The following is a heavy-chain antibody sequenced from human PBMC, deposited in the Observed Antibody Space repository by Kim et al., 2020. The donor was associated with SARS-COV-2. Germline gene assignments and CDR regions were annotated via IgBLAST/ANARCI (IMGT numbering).Heavy chain of an antibody. J-gene: IGHJ6*03. Sequence: SVKVSCKASGGTFSSYAISWVRQAPGQGLEWMGRIIPILGIANYAQKFQGRVTITADKSTSTAYMELSSLRSEDTAVYYCARDLYDFWSGYYSPTGYYMDVWGKGTTVTVSS. D-gene: IGHD3-3*01. CDR2: IIPILGIA. CDR3: ARDLYDFWSGYYSPTGYYMDV. V-gene: IGHV1-69*04. CDR1: GGTFSSYA.